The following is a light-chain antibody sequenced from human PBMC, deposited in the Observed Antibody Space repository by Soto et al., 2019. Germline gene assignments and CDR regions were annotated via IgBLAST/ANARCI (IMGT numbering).Light chain of an antibody. CDR3: QQYYSAPFT. J-gene: IGKJ3*01. CDR2: WAS. CDR1: QSVLYSSNNKNY. Sequence: DIVMTQSPDSLAVSLGERATINCKSSQSVLYSSNNKNYLAWYQQKPGQPPKMVIYWASTRESGVPDRFSGSGSGTDFTLTISSLHAEDVAVYYCQQYYSAPFTFGPGTKVDIK. V-gene: IGKV4-1*01.